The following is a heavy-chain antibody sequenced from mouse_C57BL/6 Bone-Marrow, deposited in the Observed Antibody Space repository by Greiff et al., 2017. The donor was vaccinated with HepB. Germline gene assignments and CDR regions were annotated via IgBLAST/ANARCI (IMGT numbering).Heavy chain of an antibody. D-gene: IGHD2-14*01. V-gene: IGHV1-54*01. CDR1: GYAFTNYL. J-gene: IGHJ2*01. CDR3: ARWRGLEYDKDY. CDR2: INPGSGGT. Sequence: QVQLQQSGAELVRPGTSVKVSCKASGYAFTNYLIEWVKQRPGQGLEWIGVINPGSGGTNYNEKFKGKATLTADKSSSTAYMQLSSLTSEDSAVYCCARWRGLEYDKDYWGQGTTLTVSS.